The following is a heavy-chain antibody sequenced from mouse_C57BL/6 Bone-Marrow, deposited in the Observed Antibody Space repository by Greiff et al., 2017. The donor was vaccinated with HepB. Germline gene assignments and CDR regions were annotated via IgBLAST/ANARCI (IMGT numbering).Heavy chain of an antibody. CDR1: GFSLTSYA. J-gene: IGHJ4*01. Sequence: VQRVESGPGLVAPSQSLSITCTVSGFSLTSYAISWVRQPPGKGLEWLGVIWTGGGTNYNSALKSRLSISKDNSKSQAFLKMNSLQTDDTARYYCARNNYGSSPHYYAMDYWGQGTSVTVSS. V-gene: IGHV2-9-1*01. CDR3: ARNNYGSSPHYYAMDY. D-gene: IGHD1-1*01. CDR2: IWTGGGT.